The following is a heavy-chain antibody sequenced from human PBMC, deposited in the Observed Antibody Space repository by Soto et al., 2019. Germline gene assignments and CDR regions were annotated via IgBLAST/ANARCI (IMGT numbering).Heavy chain of an antibody. CDR2: IYYSGST. J-gene: IGHJ4*02. CDR1: GGSISSSSYY. V-gene: IGHV4-39*01. CDR3: ERVPSDY. Sequence: PSETLSLTCTVSGGSISSSSYYWGWIRQPPGKGLEWIGSIYYSGSTYYNPSLKSRVTISVDTSKNQFSLKLSSVTAADTAVYYCERVPSDYWGQGTLVTVSS.